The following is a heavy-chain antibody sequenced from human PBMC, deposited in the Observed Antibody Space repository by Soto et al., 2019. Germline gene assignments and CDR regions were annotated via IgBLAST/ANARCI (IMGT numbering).Heavy chain of an antibody. CDR3: ARLPRTYYYGSGSYTAFDI. J-gene: IGHJ3*02. D-gene: IGHD3-10*01. Sequence: ESLKISCKGSGYSFTSYWIGWVRQMPRKGLEWMGIIYPGDSDTRYSPSFQGQVTISADKSISTAYLQWSSLKASDTAMYYCARLPRTYYYGSGSYTAFDIWGQGTMVTVSS. V-gene: IGHV5-51*01. CDR2: IYPGDSDT. CDR1: GYSFTSYW.